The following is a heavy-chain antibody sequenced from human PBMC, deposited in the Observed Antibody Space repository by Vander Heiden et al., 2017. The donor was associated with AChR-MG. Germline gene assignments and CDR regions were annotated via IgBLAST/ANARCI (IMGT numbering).Heavy chain of an antibody. D-gene: IGHD5-12*01. V-gene: IGHV3-20*01. Sequence: EVQLVESGGGVVRPGGSLRLSRAASGIIFDDYGMSWVRQVPGKGLEWVSAINWSGDTTGYADSVKGRFTISRDNAKNSLYLQMTSLTAEDTAFYHCARGRNSAYYSPFDYWGQGALVTVSS. CDR3: ARGRNSAYYSPFDY. CDR1: GIIFDDYG. CDR2: INWSGDTT. J-gene: IGHJ4*02.